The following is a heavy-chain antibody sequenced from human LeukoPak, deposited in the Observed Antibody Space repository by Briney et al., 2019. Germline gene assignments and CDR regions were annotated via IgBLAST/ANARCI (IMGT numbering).Heavy chain of an antibody. V-gene: IGHV3-64*02. CDR2: IGAAGAHT. CDR1: GFRFSYHD. D-gene: IGHD1-14*01. Sequence: GGSLRLSCAASGFRFSYHDMHWVRQAPGKGLEFVSSIGAAGAHTFYADSVKGRFTISRDNFQSTMYLQMDGLRPEDSAVYYCARELGGTKTGGFDIWGQGAVVTVSS. CDR3: ARELGGTKTGGFDI. J-gene: IGHJ3*02.